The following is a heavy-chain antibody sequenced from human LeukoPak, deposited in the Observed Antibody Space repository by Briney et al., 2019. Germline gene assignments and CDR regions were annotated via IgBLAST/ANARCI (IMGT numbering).Heavy chain of an antibody. J-gene: IGHJ4*02. V-gene: IGHV3-53*01. CDR1: GFTVSSNY. CDR3: ARVLNSNYDPIDY. Sequence: PGGSLRLSCAASGFTVSSNYMSWVRQAPGKGLEWVSVIYSGGSTYYADSVKGRFTISRDNSKNTLYLQMNSLRAEDTAVYYCARVLNSNYDPIDYWGQGTLVTVSS. D-gene: IGHD4-11*01. CDR2: IYSGGST.